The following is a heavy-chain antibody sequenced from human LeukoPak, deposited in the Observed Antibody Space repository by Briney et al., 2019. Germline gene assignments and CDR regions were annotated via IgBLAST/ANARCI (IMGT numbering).Heavy chain of an antibody. Sequence: SETLSLTRAVSGGSITTYFWSWIRQPPGKGLEWIASINYSGSTYYNPPLKSRVTISVDTSENQFSLKLSSVTAADTAVYYCARYVVYGSGKYYFDYWGQGTLVTVSS. CDR3: ARYVVYGSGKYYFDY. CDR2: INYSGST. J-gene: IGHJ4*02. D-gene: IGHD3-10*01. CDR1: GGSITTYF. V-gene: IGHV4-39*01.